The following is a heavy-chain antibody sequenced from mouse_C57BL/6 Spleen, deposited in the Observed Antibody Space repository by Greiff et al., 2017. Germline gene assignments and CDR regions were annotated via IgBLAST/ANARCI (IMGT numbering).Heavy chain of an antibody. V-gene: IGHV1-15*01. D-gene: IGHD2-3*01. CDR3: TKDDGFAY. Sequence: VQLQQSGAELVRPGASVTLSCKASGYTFTDYEMHWVKQTPVHGLEWIGAIDPETGGTAYNQKFKGKAILTADKSTSTTNMELHSLTSEDSAVYCCTKDDGFAYWGQGTLVTVSA. CDR2: IDPETGGT. CDR1: GYTFTDYE. J-gene: IGHJ3*01.